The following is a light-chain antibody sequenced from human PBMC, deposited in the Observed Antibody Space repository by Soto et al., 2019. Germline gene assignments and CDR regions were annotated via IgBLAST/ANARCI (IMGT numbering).Light chain of an antibody. J-gene: IGKJ2*01. CDR1: QSISSY. CDR2: AAS. Sequence: DIQMTQSPSSLSASVGDRVTITCRASQSISSYLNWYQQKPGKAPKILIYAASSLQSGVPSRFRGSGSGTDFTLTISSLQPEDFATYYCQQSYSTLYTFGQGTKLEIK. CDR3: QQSYSTLYT. V-gene: IGKV1-39*01.